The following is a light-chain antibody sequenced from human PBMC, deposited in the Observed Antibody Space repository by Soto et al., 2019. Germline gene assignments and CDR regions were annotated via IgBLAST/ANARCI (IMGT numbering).Light chain of an antibody. CDR3: QSYDSSLSGLL. CDR2: SNN. Sequence: QLVLTQPPSVSGAPGQRVTISCTGSSSNIGAGYAVHWYQQLPGTVPKLLIYSNNNRPSGVPDRFSGSKSGPSASLAITGLQAEDEADYYCQSYDSSLSGLLFGGGTKLTVL. J-gene: IGLJ2*01. CDR1: SSNIGAGYA. V-gene: IGLV1-40*01.